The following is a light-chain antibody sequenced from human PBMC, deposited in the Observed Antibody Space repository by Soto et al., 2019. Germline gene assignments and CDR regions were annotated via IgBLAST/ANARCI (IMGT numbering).Light chain of an antibody. V-gene: IGKV3D-15*01. CDR1: QSVSSN. CDR2: GAS. CDR3: QQRNPLT. J-gene: IGKJ4*01. Sequence: ETVMTQSPATLSVSPGERATLSCRASQSVSSNLAWYQQKPGQAPRLLIYGASNRATGIPARFSGGGSGTDFTLTISSLEPEDFAVYYCQQRNPLTFGGGTKVDIK.